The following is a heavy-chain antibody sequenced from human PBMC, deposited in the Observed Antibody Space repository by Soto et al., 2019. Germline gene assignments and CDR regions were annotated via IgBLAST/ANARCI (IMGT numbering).Heavy chain of an antibody. CDR1: GGSISSYY. CDR3: VRDSPCTSSCYGGDNYWFDP. CDR2: IYTSGST. D-gene: IGHD6-13*01. V-gene: IGHV4-4*07. J-gene: IGHJ5*02. Sequence: SETLSLTCTVSGGSISSYYWSWIRQPAGKGLEWTGRIYTSGSTNYNPSLKSRVTMSVDTSKNQFSLKLGSVTAADTAVYYCVRDSPCTSSCYGGDNYWFDPWGQGTLVTVSS.